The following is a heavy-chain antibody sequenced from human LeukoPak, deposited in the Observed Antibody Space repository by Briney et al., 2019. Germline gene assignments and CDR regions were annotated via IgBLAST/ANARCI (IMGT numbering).Heavy chain of an antibody. Sequence: GESLRISCKGSGYSFTSYWIGWVRQMPGKGLEWMGIIYPADSDTRYSPSFEGQVTISADMSIRTAYLRWSSLKASDTAMYYCARRIAGAGSDYWGQGTLVTVSS. CDR2: IYPADSDT. J-gene: IGHJ4*02. D-gene: IGHD6-13*01. V-gene: IGHV5-51*01. CDR3: ARRIAGAGSDY. CDR1: GYSFTSYW.